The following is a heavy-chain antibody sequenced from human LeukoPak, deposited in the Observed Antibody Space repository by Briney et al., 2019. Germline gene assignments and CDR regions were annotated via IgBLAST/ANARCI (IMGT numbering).Heavy chain of an antibody. V-gene: IGHV3-30-3*01. J-gene: IGHJ4*02. CDR2: ISYDGSAK. CDR3: ARGDILTGPYYFDY. CDR1: GFTFSSYA. Sequence: TGGSLRLSCAVSGFTFSSYAMHWVRQGPGKGLDRVAVISYDGSAKYYADSVKGRFTISRDNSKNTLYLQINSLRPEDTAVYYCARGDILTGPYYFDYWGQGILVTVSS. D-gene: IGHD3-9*01.